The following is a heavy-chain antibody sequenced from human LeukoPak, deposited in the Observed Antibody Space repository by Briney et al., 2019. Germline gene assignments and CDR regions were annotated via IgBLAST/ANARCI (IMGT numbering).Heavy chain of an antibody. CDR2: ISYDGSNK. CDR3: ARDKSGSYRYYYYYGMDV. J-gene: IGHJ6*02. D-gene: IGHD1-26*01. V-gene: IGHV3-30-3*01. Sequence: GGSLRLSCAASGFTFSSYAMHWVRQAPGKGLEWVAVISYDGSNKYYADSVEGRFTISRDNSKNTLYLQMNSLRAEDTAVYYCARDKSGSYRYYYYYGMDVWGQGTTVTVSS. CDR1: GFTFSSYA.